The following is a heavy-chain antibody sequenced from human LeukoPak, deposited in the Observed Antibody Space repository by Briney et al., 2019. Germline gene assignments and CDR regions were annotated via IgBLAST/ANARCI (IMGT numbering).Heavy chain of an antibody. CDR1: GFKFADYD. D-gene: IGHD5-24*01. Sequence: GGPLRLSCSVSGFKFADYDMSWLRQAPGKGLEWVGFIRNTIYGGTIKYAAAVKGRFSISRDDSKSIAYLQMNNLQSEDTAVYFCSRSTWRYTMDVWGQGTTVTVSS. CDR3: SRSTWRYTMDV. CDR2: IRNTIYGGTI. V-gene: IGHV3-49*03. J-gene: IGHJ6*02.